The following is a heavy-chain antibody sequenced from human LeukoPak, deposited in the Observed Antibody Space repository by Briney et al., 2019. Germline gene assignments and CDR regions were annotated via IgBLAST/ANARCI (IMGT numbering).Heavy chain of an antibody. CDR1: GGTFSSYA. CDR2: IIPIFGTA. D-gene: IGHD1-26*01. Sequence: SVKVSCKASGGTFSSYAISWVRQAPGQGLEWMGGIIPIFGTANYAQKFQGRVTITADESTSTAYMELSSLRSEDTAVHYCASMNPTAGATDYWGQGTLVTVSS. J-gene: IGHJ4*02. CDR3: ASMNPTAGATDY. V-gene: IGHV1-69*01.